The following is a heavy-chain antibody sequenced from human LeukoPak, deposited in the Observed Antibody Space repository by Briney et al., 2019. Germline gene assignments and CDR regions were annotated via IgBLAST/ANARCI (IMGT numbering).Heavy chain of an antibody. CDR2: IYTSGST. D-gene: IGHD3-22*01. J-gene: IGHJ3*02. CDR3: ARDRANYYDSSGCPDAFDI. Sequence: PSETLSLTCTVSGGSISSYYWSWIRQPAGKGLEWIGRIYTSGSTNYNPSLKSRVTMSVDTSKNQFSLKLSPVTAADTAVYYCARDRANYYDSSGCPDAFDIWGQGTMVTVSS. CDR1: GGSISSYY. V-gene: IGHV4-4*07.